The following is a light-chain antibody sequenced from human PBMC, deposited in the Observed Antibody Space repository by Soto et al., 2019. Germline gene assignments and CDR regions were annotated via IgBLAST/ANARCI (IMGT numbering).Light chain of an antibody. CDR2: EVS. J-gene: IGLJ1*01. V-gene: IGLV2-14*01. CDR1: SSDVGGYNY. Sequence: QSALTQPASVSGSPGQSITISCTGTSSDVGGYNYVSWYQQHPGKAPKLMIYEVSNRPSGVSNRFSGSKSGNTASLTISGLQAVDEADYYCAAWDDSLNGYGFGSGTKVAV. CDR3: AAWDDSLNGYG.